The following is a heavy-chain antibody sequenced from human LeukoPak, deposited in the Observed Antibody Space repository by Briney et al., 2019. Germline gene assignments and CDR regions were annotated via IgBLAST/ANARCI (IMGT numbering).Heavy chain of an antibody. CDR3: ATSYWLAVAAPLDY. CDR1: GGTFSSYA. CDR2: IIPIFGTA. Sequence: ASVKVSCKASGGTFSSYAISWVRQAPGQGLEWMGGIIPIFGTANYAQKFQGRVTITTDESTSTAYMELSSLRSEDTAVYYCATSYWLAVAAPLDYWGQGTLVTVSS. J-gene: IGHJ4*02. V-gene: IGHV1-69*05. D-gene: IGHD6-19*01.